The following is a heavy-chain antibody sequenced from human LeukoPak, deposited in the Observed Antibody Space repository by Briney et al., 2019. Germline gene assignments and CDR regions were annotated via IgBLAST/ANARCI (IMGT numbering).Heavy chain of an antibody. CDR1: EFTFSSYS. V-gene: IGHV3-21*01. D-gene: IGHD2-15*01. CDR2: INRGATYI. Sequence: PGGSLRLSCTVSEFTFSSYSMNWVRQAPGKGLEWVASINRGATYIYYADSMKGRFTISRDNAKNSLYLQMNSLRAEDTAVYYCARDSTVVAAFDYWGQGTLVTVSS. CDR3: ARDSTVVAAFDY. J-gene: IGHJ4*02.